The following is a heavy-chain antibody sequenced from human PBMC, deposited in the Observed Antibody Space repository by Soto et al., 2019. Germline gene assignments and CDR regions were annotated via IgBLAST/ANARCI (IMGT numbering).Heavy chain of an antibody. CDR1: GGTFSSYA. J-gene: IGHJ4*02. CDR2: IIPIFGTA. V-gene: IGHV1-69*06. CDR3: ARDSLLYDSSGYYIY. D-gene: IGHD3-22*01. Sequence: KVSCKASGGTFSSYAISWVRQAPGQGLEWMGGIIPIFGTANYAQKFQGRVTITADKSTSTAYMELSSLRSEDTAVYYCARDSLLYDSSGYYIYWGQGTLVTVSS.